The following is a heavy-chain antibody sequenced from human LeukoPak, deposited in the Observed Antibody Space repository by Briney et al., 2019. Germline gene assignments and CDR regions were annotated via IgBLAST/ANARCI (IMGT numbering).Heavy chain of an antibody. V-gene: IGHV3-48*01. J-gene: IGHJ4*02. CDR1: GFTFSSYS. D-gene: IGHD6-13*01. CDR2: ISSSSSTI. Sequence: GGSLRLSCAVSGFTFSSYSMNWVRQAPGKGLEWVSYISSSSSTIYYADSVKGRFTISRDNAKNSLYLQMNSLRAEDTAVYYCARGEGVYSSSWSDFDYWGQGTLVTVSS. CDR3: ARGEGVYSSSWSDFDY.